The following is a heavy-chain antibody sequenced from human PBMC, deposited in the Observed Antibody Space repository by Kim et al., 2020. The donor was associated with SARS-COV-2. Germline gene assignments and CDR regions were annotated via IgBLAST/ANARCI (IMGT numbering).Heavy chain of an antibody. V-gene: IGHV3-23*01. Sequence: GGSLRLSCAASGFTFSSYGMIWVRQAPGKGLEWVSSTGRDGRTYYADSVKGRFTVSRDISKNTLYLQLNSLGAEDTAVYYGAIVSGAAVPGADSGGQGTLVTVSS. CDR1: GFTFSSYG. D-gene: IGHD6-13*01. CDR2: TGRDGRT. CDR3: AIVSGAAVPGADS. J-gene: IGHJ4*02.